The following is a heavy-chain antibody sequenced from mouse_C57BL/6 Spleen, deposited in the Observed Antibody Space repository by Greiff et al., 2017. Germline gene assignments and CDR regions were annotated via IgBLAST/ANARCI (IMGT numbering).Heavy chain of an antibody. CDR3: TIITTGSFAY. CDR1: GFTFSSYA. V-gene: IGHV5-9-1*02. J-gene: IGHJ3*01. D-gene: IGHD1-1*01. Sequence: EVHLVESGEGLVKPGGSLKLSCAASGFTFSSYAMSWVRQTPEKRLEWVAYISSGGDYIYYADTVKGRFTISRDNARNTLYLQMSSLKSEDTAMYYCTIITTGSFAYWGQGTLVTVSA. CDR2: ISSGGDYI.